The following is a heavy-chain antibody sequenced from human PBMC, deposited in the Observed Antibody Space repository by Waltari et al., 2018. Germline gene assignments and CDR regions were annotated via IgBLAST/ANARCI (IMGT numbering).Heavy chain of an antibody. CDR2: IYHSGST. CDR1: GGSISSGNW. CDR3: ARDRGLRGGYDS. J-gene: IGHJ5*02. V-gene: IGHV4-4*02. D-gene: IGHD5-12*01. Sequence: QVQLQESGPGLVKPSGTLSLTCVVSGGSISSGNWWSWVRQPPGKGLEWIGDIYHSGSTNYNPSLKSRLSISLDKSKNQFSLNLSSVTAADTAVYYCARDRGLRGGYDSWGQGTLVTVSS.